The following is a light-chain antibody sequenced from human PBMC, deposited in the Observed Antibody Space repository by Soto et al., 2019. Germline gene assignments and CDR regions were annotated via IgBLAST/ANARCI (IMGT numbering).Light chain of an antibody. CDR2: DVT. Sequence: QSVLTQPASVSGSPGQSIAISCTGNSSDVGAYNYVSWYQQHPGKAPKLMIFDVTNRPSGVSDRFSGSKSGNTASLTISGLQAEDEADYYCSSYTSSSTYVFGTETKAPS. CDR1: SSDVGAYNY. V-gene: IGLV2-14*03. CDR3: SSYTSSSTYV. J-gene: IGLJ1*01.